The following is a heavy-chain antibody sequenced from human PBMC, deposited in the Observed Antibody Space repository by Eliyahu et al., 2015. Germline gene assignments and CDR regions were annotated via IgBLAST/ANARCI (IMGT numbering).Heavy chain of an antibody. D-gene: IGHD4-17*01. J-gene: IGHJ4*02. CDR1: GFTFSAYN. CDR3: AREWGGDYGFFDF. Sequence: VQLVESGGGLVKPGGSLRLSCAVSGFTFSAYNMNWVRQAPGKGLEGVSSIATNGSGTYIFYGASVKGRFTISRDNSKNSLYLQMNSLRAEDTAMYYCAREWGGDYGFFDFWGQGTLVTVSS. V-gene: IGHV3-21*01. CDR2: IATNGSGTYI.